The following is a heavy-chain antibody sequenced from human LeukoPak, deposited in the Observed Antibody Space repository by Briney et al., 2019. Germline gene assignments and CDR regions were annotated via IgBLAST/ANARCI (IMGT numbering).Heavy chain of an antibody. V-gene: IGHV4-59*11. J-gene: IGHJ6*02. CDR2: IYYSGST. Sequence: SETLSLTCTVSGGSISSHYWSWIRQPPGKGLEWIGYIYYSGSTNYNPSLKSRVTISVDTSKNQFSLKLSSVTAADTAVYYCARDIPRYCSGGSCYRYGMDVWGQGTTVTVSS. CDR3: ARDIPRYCSGGSCYRYGMDV. D-gene: IGHD2-15*01. CDR1: GGSISSHY.